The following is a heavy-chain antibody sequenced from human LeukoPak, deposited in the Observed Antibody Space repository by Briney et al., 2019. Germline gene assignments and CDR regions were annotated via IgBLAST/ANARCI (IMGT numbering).Heavy chain of an antibody. CDR1: GYTFTSYA. V-gene: IGHV1-69*13. Sequence: ASVKVSCKPSGYTFTSYAISWVRQAPGQGLEWMGGIIPIFGTANYAQKFQGRVTITADESTSTAYMELSSLRSEDTAVYYCARAEYYYGSGSYYNVDYWGQGTLVTVSS. D-gene: IGHD3-10*01. J-gene: IGHJ4*02. CDR3: ARAEYYYGSGSYYNVDY. CDR2: IIPIFGTA.